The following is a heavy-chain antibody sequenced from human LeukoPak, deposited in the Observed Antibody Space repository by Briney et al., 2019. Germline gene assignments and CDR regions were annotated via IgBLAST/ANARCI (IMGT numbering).Heavy chain of an antibody. CDR1: GYTFTSYD. CDR2: MNPNSGNT. CDR3: ARGNKEAGGFGHAPLDP. J-gene: IGHJ5*02. Sequence: ASVKVSCKASGYTFTSYDINWVRQATGQGLEWMGWMNPNSGNTGYAQKFQGRVTITRNTSISTAYMELSSLRSEDTAVYYCARGNKEAGGFGHAPLDPWGQGTLVTVSS. D-gene: IGHD3-16*01. V-gene: IGHV1-8*03.